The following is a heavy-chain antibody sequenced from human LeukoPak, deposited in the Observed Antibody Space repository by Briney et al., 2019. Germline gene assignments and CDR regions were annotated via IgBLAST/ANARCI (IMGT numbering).Heavy chain of an antibody. CDR1: GFTVSSNY. V-gene: IGHV3-53*01. D-gene: IGHD5-18*01. J-gene: IGHJ6*02. CDR2: IYSGGST. CDR3: ARSNPEYSYGQAYYGMDV. Sequence: GGSLRLSCAASGFTVSSNYMSWVRQAPGKGLEWVSVIYSGGSTYYADCVKGRFTIPRDNSKNTLYLQMKSLRAEDTAVYYCARSNPEYSYGQAYYGMDVWGQGTTVTVSS.